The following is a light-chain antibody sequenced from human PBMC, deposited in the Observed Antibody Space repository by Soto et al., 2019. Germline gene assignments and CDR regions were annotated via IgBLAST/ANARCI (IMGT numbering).Light chain of an antibody. J-gene: IGKJ5*01. CDR3: QQYNNWPRT. V-gene: IGKV3-15*01. Sequence: ETVMTQSPATLSVSPGEGATLSCRASQSVSSNLVWYQHRPGQAPRLLIYGVSTRDTGVPDRFSGSASGTEFTLTISSLQSEDFAVYYCQQYNNWPRTFGQGTRLEIK. CDR2: GVS. CDR1: QSVSSN.